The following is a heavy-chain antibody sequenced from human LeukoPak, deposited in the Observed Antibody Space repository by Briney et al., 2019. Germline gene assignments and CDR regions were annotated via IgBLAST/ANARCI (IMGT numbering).Heavy chain of an antibody. J-gene: IGHJ4*02. CDR1: GYTFTSYG. CDR2: ISAYNGNT. D-gene: IGHD6-19*01. CDR3: ARVQWLAPRYYFDY. V-gene: IGHV1-18*01. Sequence: ASVKVSCKASGYTFTSYGISWVRQAPGQGLEWMGWISAYNGNTNYAQKLQGRVTMTTDTSTSTAYMELRSLRSDDTAVYYCARVQWLAPRYYFDYWGQGTLVTVSS.